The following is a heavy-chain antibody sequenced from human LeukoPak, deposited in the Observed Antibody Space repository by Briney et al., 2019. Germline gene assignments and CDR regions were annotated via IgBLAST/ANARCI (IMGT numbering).Heavy chain of an antibody. Sequence: GGSLRLSCAASGFTFSSYSMNWVRQAPGKGLEWVSYISSSSSTIYYADSVKGRFTISRDNAKNSLYLQMNSLRAEDTAVYYCARVGYDGSGYYPSPFDYWGQGTLVTVSS. V-gene: IGHV3-48*01. CDR1: GFTFSSYS. CDR2: ISSSSSTI. CDR3: ARVGYDGSGYYPSPFDY. J-gene: IGHJ4*02. D-gene: IGHD3-22*01.